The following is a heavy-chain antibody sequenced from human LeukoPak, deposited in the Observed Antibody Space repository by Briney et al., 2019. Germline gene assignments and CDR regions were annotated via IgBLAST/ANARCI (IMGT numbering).Heavy chain of an antibody. D-gene: IGHD3-10*01. V-gene: IGHV3-15*01. CDR3: TTAVGGFGEVDYYYGMDV. CDR2: IKSKTDGGTT. Sequence: GGSLRLSCAASGFTVSSNYMSWVRQAPGKGLEWVGRIKSKTDGGTTDYAAPVKGRFTISRDDSKNTLYLQMNSLKTEDTAVYYCTTAVGGFGEVDYYYGMDVWGQGTTVTVSS. CDR1: GFTVSSNY. J-gene: IGHJ6*02.